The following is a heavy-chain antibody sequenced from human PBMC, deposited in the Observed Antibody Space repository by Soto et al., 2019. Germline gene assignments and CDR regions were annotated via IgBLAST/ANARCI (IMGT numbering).Heavy chain of an antibody. Sequence: QVQLVESGGGVVQPGRSLRLSCAASGFTFSIYAVHWVRQAPGKGLEWVAVISYDGSNKYYADSVKGRFTISRDNSKNTLYLQMNSLRAEDTAVYYCARGTAVAGTVYYGMDVWGQGTTVTVSS. CDR2: ISYDGSNK. CDR3: ARGTAVAGTVYYGMDV. CDR1: GFTFSIYA. D-gene: IGHD6-19*01. J-gene: IGHJ6*02. V-gene: IGHV3-30-3*01.